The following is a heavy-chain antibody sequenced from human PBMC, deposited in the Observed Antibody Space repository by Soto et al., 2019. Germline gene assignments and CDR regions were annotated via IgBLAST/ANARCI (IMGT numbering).Heavy chain of an antibody. V-gene: IGHV1-69*02. D-gene: IGHD2-21*01. CDR1: GGTFSSYT. CDR3: ASANPQRGSGFLFDY. Sequence: QVQLVQSGAEVKKPGSSVKVSCKASGGTFSSYTISWVRQAPGQGLEWMGRIIPILGIANYAQKLQGRVTITADKSTSTAYMELSSLRSEDTAVYYCASANPQRGSGFLFDYGGQGTLVTVSS. J-gene: IGHJ4*02. CDR2: IIPILGIA.